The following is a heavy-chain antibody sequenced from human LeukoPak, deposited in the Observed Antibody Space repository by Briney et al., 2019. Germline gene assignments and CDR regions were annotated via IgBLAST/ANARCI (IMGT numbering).Heavy chain of an antibody. CDR3: AKGGHSSGWYHDY. D-gene: IGHD6-19*01. V-gene: IGHV1-2*06. CDR2: INPNSGGT. CDR1: GYTFTGYY. Sequence: ASVKVSCKASGYTFTGYYMHWVRQAPGQGLEWMGRINPNSGGTNYAQKFQGRVTMTRDTSISTAYMELSRLRSADTAVYYCAKGGHSSGWYHDYWGQGTLVTVSS. J-gene: IGHJ4*02.